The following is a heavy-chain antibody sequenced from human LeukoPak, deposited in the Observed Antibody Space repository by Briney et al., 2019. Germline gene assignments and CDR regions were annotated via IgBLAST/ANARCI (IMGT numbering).Heavy chain of an antibody. CDR2: IYYSGST. D-gene: IGHD6-13*01. J-gene: IGHJ4*02. CDR1: GGSISSSSYY. CDR3: ARLRSRYSSSWEFDY. V-gene: IGHV4-39*01. Sequence: SETLSLTCTVSGGSISSSSYYWGWIRHPPGKGLEWIGSIYYSGSTYYNPSLKSRATISVDTPKDQFSLKLSSVTAADTAVYYCARLRSRYSSSWEFDYWGQGTLVTVSS.